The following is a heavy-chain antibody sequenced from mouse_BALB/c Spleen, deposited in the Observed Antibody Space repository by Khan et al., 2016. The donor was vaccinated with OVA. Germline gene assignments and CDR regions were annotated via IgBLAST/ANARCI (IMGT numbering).Heavy chain of an antibody. V-gene: IGHV1-76*01. J-gene: IGHJ2*01. Sequence: QVQLKQSGAELVRPGASVKLSCKTSGYIFTSYWIHWIKQRSGQGLEWIARIYPGTDNTYYSEKLKDTATLTADKSSSTAYMQLSSLKSEDSAVYCCAKEEALYYFDYWGQGTTLTVSA. CDR1: GYIFTSYW. D-gene: IGHD3-2*02. CDR3: AKEEALYYFDY. CDR2: IYPGTDNT.